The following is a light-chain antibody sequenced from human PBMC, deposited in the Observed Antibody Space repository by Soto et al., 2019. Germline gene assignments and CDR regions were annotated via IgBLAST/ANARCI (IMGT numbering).Light chain of an antibody. CDR1: ESLVYSDGNTY. J-gene: IGKJ1*01. V-gene: IGKV2-30*01. CDR2: NVS. Sequence: DVVMTQSPLPRLVVLGQPASICCRSSESLVYSDGNTYLNWYQQRPGQSPRRLIYNVSNRDSGVPDRFSGSGSGTDFTLKISRVAAEDFGVYYCMQCTRWPRTFGQGTKVDIK. CDR3: MQCTRWPRT.